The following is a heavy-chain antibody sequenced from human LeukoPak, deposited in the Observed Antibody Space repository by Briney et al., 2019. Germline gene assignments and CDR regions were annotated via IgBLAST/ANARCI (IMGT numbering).Heavy chain of an antibody. Sequence: GGSLRLSWAVSGFTVSDYYISWIRQAPGKGREWVSYISSGSSTITHPDSVKGRFTISRDNAENSLYLQMNSLRAEDTAMYYCARRAAAGSCFDYWGQGTLVTVSS. CDR2: ISSGSSTI. V-gene: IGHV3-11*01. CDR1: GFTVSDYY. J-gene: IGHJ4*02. CDR3: ARRAAAGSCFDY. D-gene: IGHD6-13*01.